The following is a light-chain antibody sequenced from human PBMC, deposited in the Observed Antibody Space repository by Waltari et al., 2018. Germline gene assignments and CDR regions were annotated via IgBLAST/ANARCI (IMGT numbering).Light chain of an antibody. J-gene: IGKJ2*01. CDR2: GAS. CDR3: QQYKNWPPVT. CDR1: QSVSSN. V-gene: IGKV3D-15*01. Sequence: EIVMTQSPATLSVSPGARATLSCRASQSVSSNLAWYQQKPGQAPRLLIYGASIRATGIPARFSGSGSGTEFTLTISSLQSEDFAVYYCQQYKNWPPVTFGQGTKLEIK.